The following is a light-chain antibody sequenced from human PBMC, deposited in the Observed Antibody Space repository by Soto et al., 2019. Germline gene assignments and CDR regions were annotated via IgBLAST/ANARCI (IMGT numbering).Light chain of an antibody. J-gene: IGLJ3*02. CDR2: KNN. Sequence: QSVLTQPHSASGTPGQRVTISCSGSSSNIGTNYVYWYQHLPGTAPKLLIYKNNQRPSGVPDRFSGSKSGTSASLAISGLRSEDEADYYCAAWDDSLSGWVFGGGTQLTVL. CDR1: SSNIGTNY. V-gene: IGLV1-47*01. CDR3: AAWDDSLSGWV.